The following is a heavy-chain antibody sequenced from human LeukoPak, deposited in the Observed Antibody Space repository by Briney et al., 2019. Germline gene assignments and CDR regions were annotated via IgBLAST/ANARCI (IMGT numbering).Heavy chain of an antibody. CDR3: ARACYYGSGSYYNVGGEFDY. CDR1: GYTFTGYY. V-gene: IGHV1-2*02. CDR2: INPNSGGT. J-gene: IGHJ4*02. Sequence: ASVKVSCKASGYTFTGYYMHWVRQAPGQGLEWMGWINPNSGGTNYAQKFQGRVTMTRDTPISTAYMELSRLRSDDTAVYYCARACYYGSGSYYNVGGEFDYWGQGTLVTVSS. D-gene: IGHD3-10*01.